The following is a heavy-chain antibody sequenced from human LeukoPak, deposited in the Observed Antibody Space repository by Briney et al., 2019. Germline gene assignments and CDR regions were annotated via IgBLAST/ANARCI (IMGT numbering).Heavy chain of an antibody. D-gene: IGHD5-24*01. J-gene: IGHJ4*02. V-gene: IGHV4-39*07. CDR2: IYYSGST. Sequence: KSSETLSLTCTVSGGSISSSSYYWGWIRQPPGKGLEWIGSIYYSGSTYYNPSLKSRVIMSLDTSKNQFSLKLSSVTAADTAVYYCARDKGASRDGYNLDYWGPGTLVTVSS. CDR1: GGSISSSSYY. CDR3: ARDKGASRDGYNLDY.